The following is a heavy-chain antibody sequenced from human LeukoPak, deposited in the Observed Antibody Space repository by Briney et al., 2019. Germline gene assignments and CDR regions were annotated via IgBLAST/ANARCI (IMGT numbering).Heavy chain of an antibody. D-gene: IGHD6-19*01. CDR2: IYTSGST. J-gene: IGHJ4*02. CDR1: GGSISAYY. V-gene: IGHV4-4*07. Sequence: SETLSLTCTVSGGSISAYYWSWIRQPAGKGLEWIGRIYTSGSTNYNPSLKSRVTMSLDTSKNQFSLKLRSVTAADTAVYYCARDGSGWYQYYFDYWGQGTLLTVS. CDR3: ARDGSGWYQYYFDY.